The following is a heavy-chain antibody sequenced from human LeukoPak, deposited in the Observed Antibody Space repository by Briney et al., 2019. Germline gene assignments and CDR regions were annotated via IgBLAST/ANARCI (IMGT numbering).Heavy chain of an antibody. D-gene: IGHD3-10*01. Sequence: KASETLSLTCTVSGGSISSYYWSWIRQPPGKGLEWIGYIYYSGSTNYNPSLKSRVTISVDLSKNQFSLKLSSVTAADTAVYYCAIWFGGDYYMDVWGKGTTVTVSS. V-gene: IGHV4-59*12. J-gene: IGHJ6*03. CDR2: IYYSGST. CDR3: AIWFGGDYYMDV. CDR1: GGSISSYY.